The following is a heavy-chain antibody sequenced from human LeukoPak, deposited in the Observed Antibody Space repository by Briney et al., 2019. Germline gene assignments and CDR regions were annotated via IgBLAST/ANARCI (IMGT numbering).Heavy chain of an antibody. D-gene: IGHD2-15*01. J-gene: IGHJ6*03. CDR1: SGSISSYY. Sequence: SETLSLTCTVSSGSISSYYWSWLRQPPGKGLEWIGYIYYSGSTNYNPSLKSRVTISVDTSKNQFSLKLSSVTAADTAVYCCARSVEGYCSGGSCYSYYYYMDVWGKGTTVTVSS. CDR2: IYYSGST. V-gene: IGHV4-59*01. CDR3: ARSVEGYCSGGSCYSYYYYMDV.